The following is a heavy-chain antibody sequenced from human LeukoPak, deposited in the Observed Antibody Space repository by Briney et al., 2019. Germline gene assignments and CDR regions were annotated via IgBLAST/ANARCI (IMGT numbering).Heavy chain of an antibody. CDR1: GFTFSSYS. Sequence: PGGSLRLSCAASGFTFSSYSMNWVRQAPGKGLEWVSYISSSSSTKYYADSVKGRFTISRDNAKNSLYLQMNSLRAEDTAVYYCARSGDYYDSSGWDAFDIWGQGTMVTVSS. J-gene: IGHJ3*02. D-gene: IGHD3-22*01. CDR2: ISSSSSTK. V-gene: IGHV3-48*04. CDR3: ARSGDYYDSSGWDAFDI.